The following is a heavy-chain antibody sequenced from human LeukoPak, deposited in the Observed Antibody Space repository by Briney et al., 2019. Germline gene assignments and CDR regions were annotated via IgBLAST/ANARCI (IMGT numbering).Heavy chain of an antibody. D-gene: IGHD3-16*01. J-gene: IGHJ6*03. CDR1: GFTFDDYA. CDR3: AKGGSYYYYMDV. CDR2: ISWNSGSI. Sequence: GGSLRLSCAASGFTFDDYAMHWVRQAPGKGLEWVSGISWNSGSIGYADSVKGRFTIYRDNAKNSLYLQMNSLRAEDTALYYCAKGGSYYYYMDVWGKGTTVTVSS. V-gene: IGHV3-9*01.